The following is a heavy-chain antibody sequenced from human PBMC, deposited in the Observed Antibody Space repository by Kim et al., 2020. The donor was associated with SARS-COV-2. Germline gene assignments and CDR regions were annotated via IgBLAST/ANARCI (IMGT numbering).Heavy chain of an antibody. CDR3: ARDLAAHYGMDV. V-gene: IGHV4-59*01. J-gene: IGHJ6*02. Sequence: NYNPPLKSRVTLSVDTSKNQFSLKLSSVTAADTAVYYCARDLAAHYGMDVWGQGTTVTVSS. D-gene: IGHD6-25*01.